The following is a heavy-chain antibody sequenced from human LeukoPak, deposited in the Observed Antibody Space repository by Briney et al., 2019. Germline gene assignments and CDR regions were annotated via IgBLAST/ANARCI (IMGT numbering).Heavy chain of an antibody. D-gene: IGHD6-19*01. CDR3: ARRLVSGWLR. Sequence: SETLSLTCAVYGGSFSGYYWSWIRQPPGKGLEWIGEINHSGSTNYNPSLKSRVIISVDTSKNQFSLKLSSVTAADTAVYYCARRLVSGWLRWGQGTLVTVSS. J-gene: IGHJ4*02. V-gene: IGHV4-34*01. CDR1: GGSFSGYY. CDR2: INHSGST.